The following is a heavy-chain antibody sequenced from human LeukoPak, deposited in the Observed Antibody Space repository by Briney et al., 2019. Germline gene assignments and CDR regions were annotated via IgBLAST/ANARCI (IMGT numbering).Heavy chain of an antibody. CDR1: GGSIRSSYYY. Sequence: SETLSLTCTVSGGSIRSSYYYWGWIRQPPGKGLEWIGSIYDSGSTYYNPSLKSRVTISVDTSKNQFSLKLSSVTAADTAVYYCARGEMVYAINFDYWGQGTLVTVSS. CDR2: IYDSGST. CDR3: ARGEMVYAINFDY. J-gene: IGHJ4*02. D-gene: IGHD2-8*01. V-gene: IGHV4-39*07.